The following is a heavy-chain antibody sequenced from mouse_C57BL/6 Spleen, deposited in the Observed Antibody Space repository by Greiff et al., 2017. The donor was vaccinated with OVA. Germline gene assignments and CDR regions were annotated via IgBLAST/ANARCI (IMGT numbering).Heavy chain of an antibody. D-gene: IGHD1-1*01. V-gene: IGHV1-78*01. CDR2: IYPRDGST. Sequence: VKLVESDAELVKPGASVKISCKVSGYTFTDHTIHWMKQRPEQGLEWIGYIYPRDGSTKYNEKFKGKATLTADKSSSTAYMQLNSLTSEDSAVYFCARGGYGSSDAMDYWGQGTSVTVSS. CDR3: ARGGYGSSDAMDY. CDR1: GYTFTDHT. J-gene: IGHJ4*01.